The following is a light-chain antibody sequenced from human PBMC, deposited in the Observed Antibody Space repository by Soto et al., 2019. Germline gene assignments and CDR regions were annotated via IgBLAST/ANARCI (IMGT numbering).Light chain of an antibody. V-gene: IGLV2-14*01. Sequence: QSALTQPASVSGSPGQSITISCTGTSSDVGGYNSVSWYQQHPNKAPKVIIHEVNNRPSWVSDRFSGSKSGNTASLTISGLQAEDESDYYCSSYTSSSTLLVFGTGTKLTVL. CDR1: SSDVGGYNS. J-gene: IGLJ1*01. CDR3: SSYTSSSTLLV. CDR2: EVN.